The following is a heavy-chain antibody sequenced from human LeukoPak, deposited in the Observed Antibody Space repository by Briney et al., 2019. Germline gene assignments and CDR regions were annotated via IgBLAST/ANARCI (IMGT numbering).Heavy chain of an antibody. CDR1: GYTFTSYD. V-gene: IGHV1-8*01. D-gene: IGHD6-6*01. CDR2: MNPNSGNT. CDR3: ARGLHSSSPLLDAFDI. J-gene: IGHJ3*02. Sequence: ASVKVSCKASGYTFTSYDINWVRQATGQGLEWMGWMNPNSGNTGYAQKFQGRVTMTRNTSISTAYMELSSLRSEDTAVYYCARGLHSSSPLLDAFDIWGQGTMVTVSS.